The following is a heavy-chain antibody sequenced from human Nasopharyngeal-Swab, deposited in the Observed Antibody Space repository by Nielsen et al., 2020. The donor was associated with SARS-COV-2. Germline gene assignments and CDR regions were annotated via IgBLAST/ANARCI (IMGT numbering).Heavy chain of an antibody. CDR3: ASRGASADPSTRDLPFSRRTFDL. CDR2: IANRYDDT. CDR1: GFIFSTCA. V-gene: IGHV3-23*01. J-gene: IGHJ2*01. Sequence: GGSLRLSCAASGFIFSTCAMSWFRQAPGQGLEWVSTIANRYDDTYYSDSLGGRVTVSRDNSQNTLYLHVNSLRAEDTAWYYCASRGASADPSTRDLPFSRRTFDLWGRGTLVTVSS. D-gene: IGHD6-13*01.